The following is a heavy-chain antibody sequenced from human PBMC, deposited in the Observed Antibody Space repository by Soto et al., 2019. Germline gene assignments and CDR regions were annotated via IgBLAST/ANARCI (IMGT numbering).Heavy chain of an antibody. Sequence: QLLQSGGGLVQTGGSLTLSCAASGFTFGTTDMSWVRQAPGEGLEWVSTIDGSGGITYYADSVKGRFTISRDNSRNTVYLQMNSLRGDDTALYYCVKNSGWFKTWGQGALVTVSS. CDR2: IDGSGGIT. J-gene: IGHJ5*02. CDR3: VKNSGWFKT. V-gene: IGHV3-23*01. D-gene: IGHD3-10*01. CDR1: GFTFGTTD.